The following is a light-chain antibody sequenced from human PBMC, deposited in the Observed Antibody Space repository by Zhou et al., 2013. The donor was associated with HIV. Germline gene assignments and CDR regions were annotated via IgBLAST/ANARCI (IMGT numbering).Light chain of an antibody. J-gene: IGKJ4*01. Sequence: DIQMTQSPSSLSASVGDRVTITCRASQSIRSYLNWYQQKPGKAPKLLISAASTLQSGVPSRFSGSGSGTEFTLTISSLQPEDFATYYCQQLNSYPLTFGGGTKVEIK. CDR3: QQLNSYPLT. V-gene: IGKV1-9*01. CDR2: AAS. CDR1: QSIRSY.